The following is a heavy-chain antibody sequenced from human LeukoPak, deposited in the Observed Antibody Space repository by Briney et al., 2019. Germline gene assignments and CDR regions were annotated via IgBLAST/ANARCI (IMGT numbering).Heavy chain of an antibody. CDR1: GGSISSYY. CDR2: IYYSGST. D-gene: IGHD3-22*01. J-gene: IGHJ3*02. CDR3: ARVSGLDYYDSSGADAFDI. Sequence: SETLSLTCTVSGGSISSYYWSWIRQPPGKGLEWIGYIYYSGSTNYNPSLKSRVTISVDTSKNQFSLKLSSVTAADTAVYYCARVSGLDYYDSSGADAFDISGQETMVTVSS. V-gene: IGHV4-59*01.